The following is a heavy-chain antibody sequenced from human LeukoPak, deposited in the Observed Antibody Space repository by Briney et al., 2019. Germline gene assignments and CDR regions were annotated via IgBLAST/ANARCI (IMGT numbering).Heavy chain of an antibody. CDR3: ARDSSGYYYGRYFDY. Sequence: KPSETLSLTCSVSGGSISYYYWRWIRQPPGKGLEWIGYIYYSGTTNYNPPLKSRVTISVDTYNNQISLKLNAVTAADSAVYYCARDSSGYYYGRYFDYWGQGTLVTVSS. CDR2: IYYSGTT. CDR1: GGSISYYY. V-gene: IGHV4-59*12. D-gene: IGHD3-22*01. J-gene: IGHJ4*02.